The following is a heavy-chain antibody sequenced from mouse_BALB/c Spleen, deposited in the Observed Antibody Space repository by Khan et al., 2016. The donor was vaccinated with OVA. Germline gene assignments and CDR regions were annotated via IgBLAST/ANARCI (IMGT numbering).Heavy chain of an antibody. J-gene: IGHJ4*01. D-gene: IGHD2-3*01. V-gene: IGHV3-2*02. CDR2: ISYSGRT. CDR3: ARDGSRYNYAMDY. Sequence: EVQLVESGPGLVKPSQSLSLTCTVTGYSITSDYAWNWIRQFPGNKLEWMGYISYSGRTNYNPALKGRFSITRETSKNQFFLQLNSVTTEDTATYYCARDGSRYNYAMDYWGQGTSVTGSS. CDR1: GYSITSDYA.